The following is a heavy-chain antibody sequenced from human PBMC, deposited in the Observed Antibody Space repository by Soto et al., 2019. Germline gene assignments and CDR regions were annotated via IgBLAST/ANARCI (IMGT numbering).Heavy chain of an antibody. Sequence: SVKVSCKASGGTFSSYAISWVRQAPGQGLEWMGGIIPIFGTANYAQKFQGRVTITADESTCTAYMELSSLRSEDTAVYYCALFTGRQWLVPDRFDPWGQGTLVTVS. D-gene: IGHD6-19*01. J-gene: IGHJ5*02. CDR1: GGTFSSYA. CDR3: ALFTGRQWLVPDRFDP. CDR2: IIPIFGTA. V-gene: IGHV1-69*13.